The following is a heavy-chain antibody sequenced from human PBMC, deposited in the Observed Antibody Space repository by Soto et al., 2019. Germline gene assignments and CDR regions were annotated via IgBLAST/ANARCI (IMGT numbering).Heavy chain of an antibody. CDR2: ISPHNRNT. Sequence: QVQLVQSGAEVKKPGDSVKVSCKASGYTFGHFYITWVRQAPGQGLEWMGAISPHNRNTNYAEKFRGRVTMTTDTSTTTAYMELRSLRSDDTAVYYCARDEGGYDILTGYYKAHHFDQWGQGALVTASS. CDR1: GYTFGHFY. V-gene: IGHV1-18*01. D-gene: IGHD3-9*01. J-gene: IGHJ4*02. CDR3: ARDEGGYDILTGYYKAHHFDQ.